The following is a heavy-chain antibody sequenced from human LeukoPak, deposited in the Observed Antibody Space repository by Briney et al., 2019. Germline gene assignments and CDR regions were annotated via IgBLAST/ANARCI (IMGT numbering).Heavy chain of an antibody. CDR2: MNTNSGNT. D-gene: IGHD5-18*01. J-gene: IGHJ5*02. CDR1: VYTFTSYD. V-gene: IGHV1-8*01. CDR3: ARHPPGGYSYQKGNWFDP. Sequence: ASVKVSCKXSVYTFTSYDINWVRQATGQGLEWMGWMNTNSGNTGYSQKFQGRVTMTRNTSISTAYMELSSLRSEDTAVYYCARHPPGGYSYQKGNWFDPWGQGTLVTVSS.